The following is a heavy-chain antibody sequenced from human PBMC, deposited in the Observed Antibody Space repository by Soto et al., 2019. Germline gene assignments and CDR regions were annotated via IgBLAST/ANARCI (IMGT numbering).Heavy chain of an antibody. J-gene: IGHJ4*02. CDR2: ISGSGGST. CDR3: AKPTIFGVDYDY. CDR1: GFTFSSYA. D-gene: IGHD3-3*01. Sequence: EVQLLESGGGLVQPGGSLRLSCAASGFTFSSYATSWVRQAPGKGLEWVSAISGSGGSTYYADSVKGRFTISRDNSKNTLYLQMNSLRAEDTAVYYCAKPTIFGVDYDYWGQGTLVTVSS. V-gene: IGHV3-23*01.